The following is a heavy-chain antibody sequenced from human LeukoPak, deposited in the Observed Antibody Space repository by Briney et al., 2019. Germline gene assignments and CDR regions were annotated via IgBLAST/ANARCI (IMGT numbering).Heavy chain of an antibody. CDR3: AREWELVY. J-gene: IGHJ4*02. Sequence: GGSLRLSCAASGFTFSSYAMHWVRQAPGKGLEWVAVISYDGSSKYYADSVKGRFTISRDDSKNTLYLQMNSLRAEDTAVYYCAREWELVYWGQGTLVTVSS. D-gene: IGHD1-26*01. CDR2: ISYDGSSK. CDR1: GFTFSSYA. V-gene: IGHV3-30-3*01.